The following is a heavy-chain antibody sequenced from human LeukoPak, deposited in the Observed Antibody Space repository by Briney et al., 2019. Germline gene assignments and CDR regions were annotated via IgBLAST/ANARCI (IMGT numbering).Heavy chain of an antibody. V-gene: IGHV4-59*01. D-gene: IGHD3-22*01. CDR3: ARDEHHYYDSSGYDY. J-gene: IGHJ4*02. CDR1: GGSIRNYY. CDR2: VYYSGST. Sequence: SETLSLTCTVSGGSIRNYYWSWIRQPPGKGLEWIGYVYYSGSTDYNPSLKSRVTISVDTSKNQFSLKVRSVTAADTAVYYCARDEHHYYDSSGYDYWGQGILVTVSS.